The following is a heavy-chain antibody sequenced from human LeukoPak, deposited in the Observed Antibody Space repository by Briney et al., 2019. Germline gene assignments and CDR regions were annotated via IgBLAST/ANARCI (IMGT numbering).Heavy chain of an antibody. CDR2: IYYSGST. CDR1: GGSISSSSYY. V-gene: IGHV4-39*07. CDR3: ARGGYIAAAPLGY. D-gene: IGHD6-13*01. Sequence: SETLSLTCTVSGGSISSSSYYWGWIRQPPGKGLEWIGSIYYSGSTYYNPSLKSRVIISVDTSKNQFSLKLSSVTAADTAVYYCARGGYIAAAPLGYWGQGTLVTVSS. J-gene: IGHJ4*02.